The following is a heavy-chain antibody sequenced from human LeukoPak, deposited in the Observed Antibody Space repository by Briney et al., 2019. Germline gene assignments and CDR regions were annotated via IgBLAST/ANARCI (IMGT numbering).Heavy chain of an antibody. CDR1: GYTFTSYG. J-gene: IGHJ5*02. Sequence: ASVKVSCKASGYTFTSYGTSWVRQAPGQGLEWMGWISAYNGNTNYAQKLQGRVTMTTDTSTGTAYMELRSLRSDDTAVYYCARDLLVVGATYWFDPWGQGTLVTVSS. CDR2: ISAYNGNT. V-gene: IGHV1-18*01. D-gene: IGHD1-26*01. CDR3: ARDLLVVGATYWFDP.